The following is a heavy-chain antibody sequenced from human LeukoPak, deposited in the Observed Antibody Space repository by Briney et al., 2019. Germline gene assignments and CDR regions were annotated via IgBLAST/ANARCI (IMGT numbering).Heavy chain of an antibody. Sequence: GESLKISCKVSGYTFTNYWIGWVPQMPGKGPGWVAIIDPSDFDTKYSTSFQGRVTISADKCINTAYLKWSSLTAPDTAMYYCVRRGWGGSGTYWDYWGQGTLVTVSS. V-gene: IGHV5-51*01. CDR3: VRRGWGGSGTYWDY. CDR1: GYTFTNYW. D-gene: IGHD3-10*01. J-gene: IGHJ4*02. CDR2: IDPSDFDT.